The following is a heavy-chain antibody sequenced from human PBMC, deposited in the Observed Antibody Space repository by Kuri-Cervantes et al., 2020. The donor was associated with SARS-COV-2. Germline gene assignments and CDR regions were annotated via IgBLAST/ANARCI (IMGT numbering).Heavy chain of an antibody. CDR1: GFAFGDYA. CDR3: TRERRGYSYHYMDV. J-gene: IGHJ6*03. Sequence: GESLKISCTASGFAFGDYAMIWFRQAPGKGLEWVGFIRRKAYGATTQYAASVKGRFTISRDDSKSIAYLQMNGLKTEDTAVYYCTRERRGYSYHYMDVWGKGTTVTVSS. V-gene: IGHV3-49*03. CDR2: IRRKAYGATT. D-gene: IGHD5-18*01.